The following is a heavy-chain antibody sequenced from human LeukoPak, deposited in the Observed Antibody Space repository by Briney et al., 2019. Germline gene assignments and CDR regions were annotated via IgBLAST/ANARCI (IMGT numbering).Heavy chain of an antibody. Sequence: PGGSLRLSCAASGFTFNTYAMSWVRQAPGKGLEWVSAISGSGGFTYYADSVKGRFTISRDNSKNTLYLQMNSLRAEDTAVYYRAKGSDYGDYVPRDYWGQGTLVTVSS. V-gene: IGHV3-23*01. J-gene: IGHJ4*02. CDR3: AKGSDYGDYVPRDY. CDR1: GFTFNTYA. CDR2: ISGSGGFT. D-gene: IGHD4-17*01.